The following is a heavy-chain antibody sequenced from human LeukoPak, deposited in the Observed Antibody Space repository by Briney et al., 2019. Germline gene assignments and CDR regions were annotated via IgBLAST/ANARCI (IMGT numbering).Heavy chain of an antibody. CDR2: SIPMVGVA. CDR3: ARIQAVGVPVAIDAYYSYGMDV. J-gene: IGHJ6*02. CDR1: GGSFSRNA. D-gene: IGHD2-2*02. V-gene: IGHV1-69*04. Sequence: ASVKVSCKASGGSFSRNAISWVRQAPGQGLEWMGRSIPMVGVATYAQKFQGRVTITEDRSTSTAYMELSSLTSEDTAVYYCARIQAVGVPVAIDAYYSYGMDVWGQGTAVSVSS.